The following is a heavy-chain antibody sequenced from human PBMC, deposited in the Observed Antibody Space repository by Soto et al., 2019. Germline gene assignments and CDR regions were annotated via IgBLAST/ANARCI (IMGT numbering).Heavy chain of an antibody. CDR1: GFTFSSYA. J-gene: IGHJ4*02. CDR2: ISSNGGST. CDR3: VKGYYDFWSGYPGFDY. V-gene: IGHV3-64D*08. Sequence: EVQLVESGGGLVQPGGSLRLSCSASGFTFSSYAMHWVRQAPGKGLEYVSAISSNGGSTYYADSVKGRFTISRDNSKNTLYLQMSSLRAEDTAVYYCVKGYYDFWSGYPGFDYWGQGTLVTVSS. D-gene: IGHD3-3*01.